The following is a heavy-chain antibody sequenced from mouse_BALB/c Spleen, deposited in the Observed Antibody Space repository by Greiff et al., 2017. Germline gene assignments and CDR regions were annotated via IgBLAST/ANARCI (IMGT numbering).Heavy chain of an antibody. CDR2: ISSGSSTI. CDR1: GFTFSSFG. V-gene: IGHV5-17*02. Sequence: EVKVVESGGGLVQPGGSRKLSCAASGFTFSSFGMHWVRQAPEKGLEWVAYISSGSSTIYYADTVKGRFTISRDNPKNTLFLQMTSLRSEDTAMYYCARTYGYDYFDYWGQGTTLTVSS. J-gene: IGHJ2*01. CDR3: ARTYGYDYFDY. D-gene: IGHD1-2*01.